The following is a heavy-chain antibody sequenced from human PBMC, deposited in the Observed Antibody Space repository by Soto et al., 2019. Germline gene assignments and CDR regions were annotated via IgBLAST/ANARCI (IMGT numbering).Heavy chain of an antibody. CDR1: GFTFSSYG. D-gene: IGHD3-22*01. CDR2: ISKDGSTK. CDR3: AKETHSSDYGSYFDY. J-gene: IGHJ4*02. V-gene: IGHV3-30*18. Sequence: GGSLRLSCAASGFTFSSYGMHWVRQAPGKGLEWVAVISKDGSTKYDADSVKGRFTISRDNSKNTLYLQMNSLRAEDTAVYYCAKETHSSDYGSYFDYWGQGTLVTVSS.